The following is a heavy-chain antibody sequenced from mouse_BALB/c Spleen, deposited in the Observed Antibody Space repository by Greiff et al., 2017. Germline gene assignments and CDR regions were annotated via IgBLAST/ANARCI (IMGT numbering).Heavy chain of an antibody. D-gene: IGHD4-1*02. V-gene: IGHV1-4*01. Sequence: VQLVESGAELARPGASVKMSCKASGYTFTSYTMHWVKQRPGQGLEWIGYINPSSGYTNYNQKFKDKATLTADKSSSTAYMQLSSLTSEDSAVYYCAPTGTFAYWGQGTLVTVSA. CDR3: APTGTFAY. J-gene: IGHJ3*01. CDR1: GYTFTSYT. CDR2: INPSSGYT.